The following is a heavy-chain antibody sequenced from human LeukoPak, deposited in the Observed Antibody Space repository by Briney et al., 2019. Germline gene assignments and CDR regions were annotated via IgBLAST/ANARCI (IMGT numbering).Heavy chain of an antibody. D-gene: IGHD5-18*01. Sequence: TSETLSLTCAVYGGSFSGYYWSWIRQPPGKGLEWIGEINHSGSTNYNPSLKSRVTISVDTSKNQFSLKLSSVTAADTAVYYCARSRGYSYGPKRPFDIWGQGTMVTVSS. V-gene: IGHV4-34*01. CDR3: ARSRGYSYGPKRPFDI. J-gene: IGHJ3*02. CDR1: GGSFSGYY. CDR2: INHSGST.